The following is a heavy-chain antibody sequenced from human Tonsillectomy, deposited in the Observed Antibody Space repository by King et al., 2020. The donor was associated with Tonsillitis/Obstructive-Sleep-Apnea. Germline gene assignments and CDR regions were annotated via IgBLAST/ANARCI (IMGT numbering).Heavy chain of an antibody. CDR3: ARGYGDYYYYYYMDV. CDR1: GFTVSSNY. V-gene: IGHV3-53*01. Sequence: VQLVESGGGLIQPGGSLRLSCAASGFTVSSNYMSWVRQAPGKGLEWVSVIYSGGSTYYADSVKGRFTISRDNSKNTLYLQMNSLRAEDTAGYYCARGYGDYYYYYYMDVWGKGTTVTVSS. J-gene: IGHJ6*03. CDR2: IYSGGST. D-gene: IGHD4-17*01.